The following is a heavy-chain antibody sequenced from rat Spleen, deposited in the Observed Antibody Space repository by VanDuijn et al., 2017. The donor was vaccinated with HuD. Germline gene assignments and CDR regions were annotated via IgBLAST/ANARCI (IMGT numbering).Heavy chain of an antibody. CDR3: ARPTTGIPFNY. CDR2: ISYDAFIT. D-gene: IGHD1-9*01. J-gene: IGHJ2*01. CDR1: GLTYSNYV. Sequence: EVQLVESGGGLVRPGRSLKISCAASGLTYSNYVMAWVRQAPTKGLEWVATISYDAFITYYRDSVKGRFTISRDNAKSTLYLQVDSLRSEDTAIYYCARPTTGIPFNYWGQGVMVTVSS. V-gene: IGHV5-29*01.